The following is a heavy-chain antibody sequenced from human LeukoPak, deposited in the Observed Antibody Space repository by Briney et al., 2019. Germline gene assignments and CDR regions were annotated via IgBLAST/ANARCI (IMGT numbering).Heavy chain of an antibody. D-gene: IGHD1-26*01. CDR3: ARDSPYGIQYLQR. J-gene: IGHJ1*01. CDR1: GFTFSNHA. V-gene: IGHV3-23*01. CDR2: ISGSGDNT. Sequence: GGSQRLSCVASGFTFSNHAMTWVRQAPGKGLEWVSVISGSGDNTYYADSVKGRFTISRDTSKNTLYLQMDSLRAEDTAVYYCARDSPYGIQYLQRWGQGALVSVST.